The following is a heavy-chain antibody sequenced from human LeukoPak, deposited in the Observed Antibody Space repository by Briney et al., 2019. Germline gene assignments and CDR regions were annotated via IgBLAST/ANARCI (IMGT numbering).Heavy chain of an antibody. Sequence: PSETLSLTCAVYGGSFSGYYWSWIRQPPGKGLEWIGEINHSGSTNYNPSLKSRVTISVDTSKNQFSLRLSSVTAADTAVYYCASGIDSSGNAFDIWGQGTMVTVSS. CDR3: ASGIDSSGNAFDI. J-gene: IGHJ3*02. CDR1: GGSFSGYY. V-gene: IGHV4-34*01. D-gene: IGHD3-22*01. CDR2: INHSGST.